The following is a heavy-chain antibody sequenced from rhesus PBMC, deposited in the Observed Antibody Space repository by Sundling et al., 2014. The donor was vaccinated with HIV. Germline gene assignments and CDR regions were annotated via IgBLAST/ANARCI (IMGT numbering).Heavy chain of an antibody. J-gene: IGHJ3*01. CDR1: GYTFTDYY. CDR2: VDPEDGEA. D-gene: IGHD3-34*01. CDR3: ARVTGLGPFDF. V-gene: IGHV1-111*02. Sequence: EVQLVQSGTEVKKPGASVKISCKASGYTFTDYYLHWVRQAPGKGLEWMGRVDPEDGEADYAQKFQDRLIITAGTSTDTASMELSSLTSEDTAVYYCARVTGLGPFDFWGQGLRVTVSS.